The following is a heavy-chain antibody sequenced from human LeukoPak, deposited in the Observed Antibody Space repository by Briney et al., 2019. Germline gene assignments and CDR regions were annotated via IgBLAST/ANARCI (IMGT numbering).Heavy chain of an antibody. CDR3: GRELDDYMNWFDP. Sequence: KFQGRVTITRDTSASTAYMELSSLRSEDTAVYYCGRELDDYMNWFDPWGQGTLVTVSS. J-gene: IGHJ5*02. V-gene: IGHV1-3*01. D-gene: IGHD4-11*01.